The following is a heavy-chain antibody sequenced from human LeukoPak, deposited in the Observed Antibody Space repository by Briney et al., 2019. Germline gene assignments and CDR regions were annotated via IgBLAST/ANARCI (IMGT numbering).Heavy chain of an antibody. CDR2: MNPNSGNT. V-gene: IGHV1-8*01. D-gene: IGHD5-18*01. CDR1: GYTFTSYD. CDR3: ARRTFGYSYGWNAFDI. Sequence: ASVKVSCKASGYTFTSYDINWVRQATGQGLEWMGWMNPNSGNTGYAQKFQGRVTMTRNTSISTAYMELSSLRSEDTAVYYCARRTFGYSYGWNAFDIWGQGTMVTVSS. J-gene: IGHJ3*02.